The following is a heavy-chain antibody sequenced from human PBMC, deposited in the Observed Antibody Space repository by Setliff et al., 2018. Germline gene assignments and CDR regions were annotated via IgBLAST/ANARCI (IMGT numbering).Heavy chain of an antibody. CDR1: GYTFTSYY. D-gene: IGHD3-22*01. CDR2: INIGGGSA. Sequence: GASVKVSCKASGYTFTSYYMYWLRQAPGQGPEWMGIINIGGGSASYAQKFQGRVTVSTDTSTTTAYLELRFLRPDDTALYYCARINSFVSSGYYYAPDSWGQGTMVTVSS. V-gene: IGHV1-46*01. CDR3: ARINSFVSSGYYYAPDS. J-gene: IGHJ4*02.